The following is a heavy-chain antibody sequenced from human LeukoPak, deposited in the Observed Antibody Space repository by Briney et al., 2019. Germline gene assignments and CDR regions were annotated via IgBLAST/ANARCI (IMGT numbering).Heavy chain of an antibody. CDR2: IYWDDDK. J-gene: IGHJ4*02. CDR3: AHRSGGSYDY. V-gene: IGHV2-5*08. Sequence: TLSLTCTVSGGSISSYLWSWIRRPPGKALEWLALIYWDDDKRYSPSLKSRLTITKDTSKNQVVLTMTNMDPVDTATYYCAHRSGGSYDYWGQGTLVTVSS. D-gene: IGHD1-26*01. CDR1: GGSISSYLW.